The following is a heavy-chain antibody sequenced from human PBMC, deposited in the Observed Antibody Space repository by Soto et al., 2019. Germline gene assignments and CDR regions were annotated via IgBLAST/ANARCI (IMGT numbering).Heavy chain of an antibody. CDR2: ISAYNGNT. D-gene: IGHD2-2*01. V-gene: IGHV1-18*01. Sequence: QVQLVQSGAEVKKPGASVKVSCKASGYTFTSYGISWVRQAPGQGLEWVGWISAYNGNTNYAQKLQGRVTMTTDTSTSTAYMELRSLRSDDTAVYYCARLSVVVPAAMRGFDPWGQGTLVTVSS. CDR1: GYTFTSYG. J-gene: IGHJ5*02. CDR3: ARLSVVVPAAMRGFDP.